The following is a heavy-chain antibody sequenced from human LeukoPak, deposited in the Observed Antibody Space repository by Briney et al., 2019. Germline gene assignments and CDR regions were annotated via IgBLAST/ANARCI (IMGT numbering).Heavy chain of an antibody. J-gene: IGHJ4*02. V-gene: IGHV3-11*03. D-gene: IGHD2-21*02. CDR1: GFTFSDYY. Sequence: GGSLRLSCAASGFTFSDYYMSWIRQAPGKRLEWVSYISPSSSYTDYADSVKGRFTISRDNAKNSLYLQMNSLRAEDTAVYSCAKFSPMTASHYFDFWGQGTLVTVSS. CDR3: AKFSPMTASHYFDF. CDR2: ISPSSSYT.